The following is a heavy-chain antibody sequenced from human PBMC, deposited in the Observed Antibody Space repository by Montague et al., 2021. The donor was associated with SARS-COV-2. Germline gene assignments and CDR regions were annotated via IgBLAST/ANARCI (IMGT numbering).Heavy chain of an antibody. CDR1: GDSVSSHIAT. CDR3: ARAYCDGDCYFYWYFDL. D-gene: IGHD2-21*02. V-gene: IGHV6-1*01. J-gene: IGHJ2*01. CDR2: TYYRSKWYN. Sequence: CAISGDSVSSHIATWNWIRQSPSRGLEWLGRTYYRSKWYNDYAVSVKSRVIINPDTSNNRISLQLNSVTPEDTAVYYCARAYCDGDCYFYWYFDLWGRGTLVTVSS.